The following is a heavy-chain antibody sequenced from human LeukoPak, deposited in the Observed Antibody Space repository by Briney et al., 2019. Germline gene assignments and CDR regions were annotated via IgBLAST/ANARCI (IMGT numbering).Heavy chain of an antibody. D-gene: IGHD3-10*01. V-gene: IGHV3-7*01. CDR1: GFTFSSYG. CDR3: ARVRGGRNYYGMDV. J-gene: IGHJ6*02. Sequence: GRSLRLSCAASGFTFSSYGMHWVRQAPGKGLEWVANIKQDGSEKYYVDSVKGRFTISRDNAKNSLYLQMNSLRAEDTAVYSCARVRGGRNYYGMDVWGQGTTVTVSS. CDR2: IKQDGSEK.